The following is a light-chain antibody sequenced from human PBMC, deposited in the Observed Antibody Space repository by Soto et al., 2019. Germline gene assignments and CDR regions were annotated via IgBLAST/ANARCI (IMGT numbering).Light chain of an antibody. Sequence: DVVMTQTPLSLSVAPGQPASISCKSSQRLLHITGETFLFWYLQKPGQSPQLLIYEVSTRVSGVPDRFSGSGSGTDFTLEIRRVETDDVGIYYCMESTQRPPTFGQGTRLGIE. CDR1: QRLLHITGETF. V-gene: IGKV2D-29*02. CDR2: EVS. J-gene: IGKJ5*01. CDR3: MESTQRPPT.